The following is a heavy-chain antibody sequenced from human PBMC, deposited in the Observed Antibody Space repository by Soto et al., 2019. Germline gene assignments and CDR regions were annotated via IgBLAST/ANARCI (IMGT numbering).Heavy chain of an antibody. Sequence: QVQLQESGPGLVKPSQTLSLTCTVSGGSFSSADSYWSWIRQPPGKGLEWIGYIYYSGSTYYNPSLKSRLTISVDTSKNQFSLKLSSVTAADTAVYYCARERVEGYFDLWGRGTLVTVS. CDR3: ARERVEGYFDL. V-gene: IGHV4-30-4*01. CDR2: IYYSGST. J-gene: IGHJ2*01. CDR1: GGSFSSADSY.